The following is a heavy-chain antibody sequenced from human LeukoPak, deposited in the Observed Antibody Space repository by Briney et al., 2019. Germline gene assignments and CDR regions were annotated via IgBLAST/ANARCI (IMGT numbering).Heavy chain of an antibody. Sequence: NAGGPLRLSCAASGFTFSSYSMNWVRQAPGKGLEWVSSISSSSYIYYADSVKGRFTISRDNAKNSLYLQMNSLRAEDTAVYYCARDLGSYSAYFDYWGQGTLVTVSS. V-gene: IGHV3-21*01. D-gene: IGHD1-26*01. CDR3: ARDLGSYSAYFDY. CDR1: GFTFSSYS. J-gene: IGHJ4*02. CDR2: ISSSSYI.